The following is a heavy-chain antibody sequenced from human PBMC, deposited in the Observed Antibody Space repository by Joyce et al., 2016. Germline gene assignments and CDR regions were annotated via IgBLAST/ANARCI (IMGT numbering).Heavy chain of an antibody. Sequence: QVQLVQSGSEVKKPGSSVRVSCKASGGTVSRNTISWVRQAPGQGLEWMGGIMPIPGTANYAQKCQGRVTLTADESTSTAYMELSSLRSEDTAVYYCARGSLVQGVAFYGLDVWGQGTTVTVSS. CDR3: ARGSLVQGVAFYGLDV. V-gene: IGHV1-69*01. D-gene: IGHD3-10*01. CDR1: GGTVSRNT. CDR2: IMPIPGTA. J-gene: IGHJ6*02.